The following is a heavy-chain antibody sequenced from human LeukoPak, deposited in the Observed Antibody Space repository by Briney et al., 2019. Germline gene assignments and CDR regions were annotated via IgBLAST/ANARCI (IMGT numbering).Heavy chain of an antibody. J-gene: IGHJ4*02. Sequence: PGGSLRLSCVGSGXTFSRNWMTWIRQAPGKGQEWVANIKQDGSEKYYVDSVKGRFTISRDNAKNSLYLQMNSLRAEDTAVYYCARGEAIAILDYWGQGTLVTVSS. CDR3: ARGEAIAILDY. V-gene: IGHV3-7*05. D-gene: IGHD6-13*01. CDR1: GXTFSRNW. CDR2: IKQDGSEK.